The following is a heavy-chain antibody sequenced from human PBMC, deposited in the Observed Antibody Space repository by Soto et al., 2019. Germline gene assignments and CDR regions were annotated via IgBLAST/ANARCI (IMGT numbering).Heavy chain of an antibody. D-gene: IGHD1-26*01. V-gene: IGHV1-3*01. CDR2: INAGNGNT. Sequence: GASVKVSCKAYGYTFTSYAMHWVRQAPGQRLEWKGWINAGNGNTKYSQKFQGRVTITRDTSASTAYMELSSLRSEDTAVYYCARAEQFPYSGFDYWGQGTLVTVSS. J-gene: IGHJ4*02. CDR3: ARAEQFPYSGFDY. CDR1: GYTFTSYA.